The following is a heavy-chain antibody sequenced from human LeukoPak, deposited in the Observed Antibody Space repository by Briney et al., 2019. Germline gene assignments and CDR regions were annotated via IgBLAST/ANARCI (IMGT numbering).Heavy chain of an antibody. V-gene: IGHV3-48*03. CDR1: GFTFSSYG. D-gene: IGHD5-12*01. Sequence: GGSLRLSCAAPGFTFSSYGMNWVRQAPGKGLERVSYISSSGSTIYYADSVKGRFTISRDNAKNSLYLQMNSLRAEDTAVYYCARPYSGYDSDVFDYWGQGTLVTVSS. CDR3: ARPYSGYDSDVFDY. CDR2: ISSSGSTI. J-gene: IGHJ4*02.